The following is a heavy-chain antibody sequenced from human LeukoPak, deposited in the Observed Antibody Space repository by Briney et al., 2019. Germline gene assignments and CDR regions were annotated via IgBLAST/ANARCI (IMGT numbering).Heavy chain of an antibody. CDR3: ARRPGYSGYDPDFDY. V-gene: IGHV5-51*01. Sequence: PGESLKISCKGSGYSFTSYRIGWVRQMPGKGLEWMGIIYPGDSDTRYSPSFQGQVTISADKSISTAYLQWSSLKASDTAMYYCARRPGYSGYDPDFDYWGQGTLVTVSS. J-gene: IGHJ4*02. D-gene: IGHD5-12*01. CDR2: IYPGDSDT. CDR1: GYSFTSYR.